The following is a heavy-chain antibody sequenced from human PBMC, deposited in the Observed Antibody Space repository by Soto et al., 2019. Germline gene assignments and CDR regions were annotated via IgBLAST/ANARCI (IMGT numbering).Heavy chain of an antibody. D-gene: IGHD2-21*02. Sequence: GGSLRLSCAASGFTFSSYAMHWVRQAPGKGLEWVAVISYDGSIKYYADSVKGRFTISRDNSKNTLYLQMNSLRAEDTAVYYCASTPSHIVVVTAIRNAFDIWGQGTMVTVSS. CDR1: GFTFSSYA. J-gene: IGHJ3*02. CDR3: ASTPSHIVVVTAIRNAFDI. CDR2: ISYDGSIK. V-gene: IGHV3-30-3*01.